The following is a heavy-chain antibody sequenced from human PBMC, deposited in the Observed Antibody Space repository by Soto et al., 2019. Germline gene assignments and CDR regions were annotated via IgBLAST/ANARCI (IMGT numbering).Heavy chain of an antibody. CDR3: ARKKGYSYGPHYFDY. Sequence: QVQLQESGPGLVKPSQTLSLTCTVSGGSVSSGGYYWSWIRQHPGKGLEWIGYIYYSGNTFYNPSLQSRVTISVDTSKTQFSLKLSSVTAADTAVYYCARKKGYSYGPHYFDYWGQGTRVTVSS. CDR2: IYYSGNT. CDR1: GGSVSSGGYY. D-gene: IGHD5-18*01. J-gene: IGHJ4*02. V-gene: IGHV4-31*03.